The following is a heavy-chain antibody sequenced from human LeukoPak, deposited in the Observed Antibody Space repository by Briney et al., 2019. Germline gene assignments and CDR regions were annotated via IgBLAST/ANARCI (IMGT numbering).Heavy chain of an antibody. Sequence: GGSLRLSCAASGFTFSSYAKHWVRQAPGKGLEYVSAISSYGVSTYYANSVKGRFTISRDNSKNTLYLQMGSLRPEDMAVYYCARRDSGSHLDYWGQGTLVTVSS. J-gene: IGHJ4*02. CDR2: ISSYGVST. CDR3: ARRDSGSHLDY. CDR1: GFTFSSYA. V-gene: IGHV3-64*01. D-gene: IGHD1-26*01.